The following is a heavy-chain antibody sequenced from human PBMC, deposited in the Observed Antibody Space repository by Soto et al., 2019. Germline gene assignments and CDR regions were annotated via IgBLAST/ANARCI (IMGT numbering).Heavy chain of an antibody. CDR1: EYSFPIYW. J-gene: IGHJ4*02. CDR2: VDPNDSFA. V-gene: IGHV5-10-1*01. Sequence: PGESLKISCQAFEYSFPIYWISWVRQMPGAGLGWMGRVDPNDSFATYSPSFQGHVTISVDKSTNIVYLQWRSLRASDTATYYCARHQSGSGNSNFDFWGQGTPVTVSS. D-gene: IGHD3-10*01. CDR3: ARHQSGSGNSNFDF.